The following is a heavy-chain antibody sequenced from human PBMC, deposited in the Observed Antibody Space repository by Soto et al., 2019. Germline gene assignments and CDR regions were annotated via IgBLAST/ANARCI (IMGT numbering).Heavy chain of an antibody. V-gene: IGHV4-59*01. Sequence: QVHLQESGPGLLKPSETLSLTCSVSGGPIRSYYLSWVRQAPGRGLEWIAYIAYTGITGYNPSLRSRVTISGDTSQNVFSLKMTSVTAADTAVYYCAREGFSGYEDLDYWGQGILVTVSS. D-gene: IGHD5-12*01. J-gene: IGHJ4*02. CDR1: GGPIRSYY. CDR3: AREGFSGYEDLDY. CDR2: IAYTGIT.